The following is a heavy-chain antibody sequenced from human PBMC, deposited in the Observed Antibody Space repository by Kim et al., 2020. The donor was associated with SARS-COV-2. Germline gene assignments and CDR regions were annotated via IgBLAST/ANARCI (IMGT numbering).Heavy chain of an antibody. CDR1: GGSFSGYY. J-gene: IGHJ4*02. CDR2: INHSGST. V-gene: IGHV4-34*01. Sequence: SETLSLTCAVYGGSFSGYYWSWIRQPPGKGLEWIGEINHSGSTNYNPSLKSRVTISVDTSKNQFSLKLSSVTAADTAVYYCARGRGTMVRGARDLDYWGQGTLVTVSS. CDR3: ARGRGTMVRGARDLDY. D-gene: IGHD3-10*01.